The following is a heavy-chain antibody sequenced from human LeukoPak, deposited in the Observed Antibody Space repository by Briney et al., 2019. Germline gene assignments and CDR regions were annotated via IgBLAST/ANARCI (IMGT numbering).Heavy chain of an antibody. CDR3: ARDRGSSGWYGEGYFDY. CDR1: GGSISNTNW. D-gene: IGHD6-19*01. Sequence: SETLSLTCDVSGGSISNTNWWSWVRQPPGQGLEWIGEVSLAGQTNYNPSLNGRVTMSLDESSNQLSLKLTSVTAADTAIYYCARDRGSSGWYGEGYFDYWGQGILVTVSP. CDR2: VSLAGQT. J-gene: IGHJ4*02. V-gene: IGHV4-4*02.